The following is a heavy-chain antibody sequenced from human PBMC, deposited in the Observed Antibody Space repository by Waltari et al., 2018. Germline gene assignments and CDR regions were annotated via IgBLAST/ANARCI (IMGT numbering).Heavy chain of an antibody. Sequence: QLVQSGSEVKKPGAEVTVYCTPAGYAFTGDGISGVGQGQGQGMEWMGRISPYTENTNKDEKFRGRITLPTYACSRTAYRELKNLRCNDTAGYYCARGLARGIHPYYYMDVWSQGTTVTVSS. V-gene: IGHV1-18*01. CDR2: ISPYTENT. J-gene: IGHJ6*03. CDR3: ARGLARGIHPYYYMDV. CDR1: GYAFTGDG. D-gene: IGHD3-10*01.